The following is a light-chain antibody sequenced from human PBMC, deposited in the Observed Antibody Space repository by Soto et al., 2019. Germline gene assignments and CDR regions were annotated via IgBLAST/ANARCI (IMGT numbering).Light chain of an antibody. V-gene: IGKV3-11*01. CDR3: QQRSNWPL. CDR2: DAS. Sequence: ELVLTQSPATQSLSPGERATLSCRASQSVSSYLAWYQQKPGQAPRLLIYDASNRATGIPARFSGSGSGTDFTLTISSLEPEDFAVYYCQQRSNWPLFGQGTRLEIK. J-gene: IGKJ5*01. CDR1: QSVSSY.